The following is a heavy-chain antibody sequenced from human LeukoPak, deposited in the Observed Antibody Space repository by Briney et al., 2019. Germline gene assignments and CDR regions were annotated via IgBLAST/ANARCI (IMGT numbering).Heavy chain of an antibody. CDR2: VSPYNGNT. Sequence: ASVKVSCKTSGYTFTDYDITWVRQALGQGLEWMGRVSPYNGNTYYSQRFQDRVIITKDTSTGTAYMDLRDLRTDDTAMYYCARNGRVRRVVKDLFEYWGQGTLVAVSS. CDR3: ARNGRVRRVVKDLFEY. J-gene: IGHJ4*02. CDR1: GYTFTDYD. D-gene: IGHD3-10*01. V-gene: IGHV1-18*01.